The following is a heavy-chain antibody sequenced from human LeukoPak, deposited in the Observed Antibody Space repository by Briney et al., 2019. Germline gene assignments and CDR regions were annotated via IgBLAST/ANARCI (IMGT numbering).Heavy chain of an antibody. D-gene: IGHD2-21*02. CDR1: GYTFTSYY. CDR2: INPSGGST. Sequence: GASVKVSYKASGYTFTSYYMHWVRQAPGQGLEWMGIINPSGGSTSYAQKFQGRVTMTRDTSTSTVYMELSSLRSEDTAVYYCARVLSDDSYYYYGMDAWGQGTTVTVSS. CDR3: ARVLSDDSYYYYGMDA. J-gene: IGHJ6*02. V-gene: IGHV1-46*01.